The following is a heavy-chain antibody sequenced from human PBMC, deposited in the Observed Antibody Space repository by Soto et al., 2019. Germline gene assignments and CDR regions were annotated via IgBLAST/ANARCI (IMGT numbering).Heavy chain of an antibody. CDR3: ARAHDYIWGSYRSPPRPENAFDI. J-gene: IGHJ3*02. Sequence: SETLSLTCTVSGGSISSYYWSWIRQPPGKGLEWIGYIYYSGSTNYNPSLKSRVTISVDTSKNQFSLKLSSVTAADTAVYYCARAHDYIWGSYRSPPRPENAFDIWGQGTMVTVSS. V-gene: IGHV4-59*01. D-gene: IGHD3-16*02. CDR1: GGSISSYY. CDR2: IYYSGST.